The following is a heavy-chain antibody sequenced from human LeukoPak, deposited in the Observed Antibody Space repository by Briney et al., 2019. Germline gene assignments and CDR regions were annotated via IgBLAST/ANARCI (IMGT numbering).Heavy chain of an antibody. J-gene: IGHJ6*03. Sequence: SETLSLTCTVSGDSISSSSYYWGWIRQPPGKGLEWIGSIYYSGSTYYNPSLKSRVTISVDTSKNQFSLKLSSVTAADTAVYYCARHTNYYYYMDVWGKGTTVTVSS. CDR1: GDSISSSSYY. D-gene: IGHD1-1*01. CDR3: ARHTNYYYYMDV. V-gene: IGHV4-39*01. CDR2: IYYSGST.